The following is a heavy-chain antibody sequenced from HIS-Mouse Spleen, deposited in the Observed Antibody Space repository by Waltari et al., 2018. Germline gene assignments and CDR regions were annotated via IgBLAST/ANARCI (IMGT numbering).Heavy chain of an antibody. Sequence: EVQLVQSGAEVKKPGESLKISCKGSGYSFTSYWIVWVRQMPGTGREWMGIIYPGYSDTRYSPSFQGQVTISADKSISTAYLQWSSLKASDTAMYYCARLGYYDFWSGYYSGWFDPWGQGTLVTVSS. CDR1: GYSFTSYW. CDR3: ARLGYYDFWSGYYSGWFDP. J-gene: IGHJ5*02. D-gene: IGHD3-3*01. CDR2: IYPGYSDT. V-gene: IGHV5-51*03.